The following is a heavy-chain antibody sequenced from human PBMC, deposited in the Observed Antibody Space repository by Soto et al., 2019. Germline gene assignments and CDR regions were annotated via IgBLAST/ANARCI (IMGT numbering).Heavy chain of an antibody. D-gene: IGHD2-15*01. CDR3: EKDQWSGGYYYYYGMDV. CDR2: ISYDGSNK. CDR1: GFTFSSYG. J-gene: IGHJ6*02. V-gene: IGHV3-30*18. Sequence: GGSLRLSCAASGFTFSSYGMHWVRQAPGKGLEWVAVISYDGSNKYYADSVKGRFTISRDNSKNTLYLQMNSLRAEDKAVDYCEKDQWSGGYYYYYGMDVWGQGTTVTVSS.